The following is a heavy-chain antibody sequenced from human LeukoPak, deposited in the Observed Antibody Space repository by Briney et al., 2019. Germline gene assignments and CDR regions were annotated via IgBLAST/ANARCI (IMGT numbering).Heavy chain of an antibody. CDR2: INPNSGGT. Sequence: GSVNVSCKASGYTFTGYYMHWVRQAPGQGLEWMGWINPNSGGTNYAQTFQGRVTMTRDTSISTAYMELSRLRSDDTAVYYCASSALDDFDYWGQGTLVTVSS. CDR1: GYTFTGYY. CDR3: ASSALDDFDY. D-gene: IGHD1-1*01. V-gene: IGHV1-2*02. J-gene: IGHJ4*02.